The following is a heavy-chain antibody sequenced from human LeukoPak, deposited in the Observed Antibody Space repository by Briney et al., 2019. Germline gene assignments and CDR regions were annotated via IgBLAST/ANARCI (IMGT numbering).Heavy chain of an antibody. CDR1: GGSISRNAYY. V-gene: IGHV4-30-2*06. CDR3: ARGPQTLSRYDVSTGYYNPPFDC. Sequence: SETLSLTCTVSGGSISRNAYYWNWIRQSPEKGLEWIGYIHQIGTAYYSPPLKGRVTISIDRSQNQFSLQLKSVTAADTAVYYCARGPQTLSRYDVSTGYYNPPFDCWGQGIVVTVSS. J-gene: IGHJ4*02. CDR2: IHQIGTA. D-gene: IGHD3-9*01.